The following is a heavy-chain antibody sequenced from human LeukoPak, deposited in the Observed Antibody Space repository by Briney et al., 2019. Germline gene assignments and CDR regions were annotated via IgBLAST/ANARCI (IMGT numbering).Heavy chain of an antibody. J-gene: IGHJ5*01. CDR1: GFTFSSYA. Sequence: PGGSLRLSCAASGFTFSSYAMTWVRQAPGKGLQWVSVIRVSGGNTYYADSVKGRFTISRDNSKNTLYLQMNSLRVEGAVVYYCAKVAVHSSGADGFDSWGQGTLGTVSS. CDR3: AKVAVHSSGADGFDS. CDR2: IRVSGGNT. V-gene: IGHV3-23*01. D-gene: IGHD6-19*01.